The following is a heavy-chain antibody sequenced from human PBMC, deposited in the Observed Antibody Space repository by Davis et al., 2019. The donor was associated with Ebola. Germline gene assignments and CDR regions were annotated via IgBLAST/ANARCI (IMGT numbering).Heavy chain of an antibody. CDR3: AKDMAYSPTHSFDY. V-gene: IGHV3-9*01. J-gene: IGHJ4*02. D-gene: IGHD5-18*01. CDR2: ISWNSGSI. CDR1: GFTFDDYA. Sequence: GGSLRLSCAASGFTFDDYAMHWVRQAPGKGLEWVSGISWNSGSIGYADSVKGRFTIFRDNAKNSLYLQMNSLRAEDTALYYCAKDMAYSPTHSFDYWGQGTLVTVSS.